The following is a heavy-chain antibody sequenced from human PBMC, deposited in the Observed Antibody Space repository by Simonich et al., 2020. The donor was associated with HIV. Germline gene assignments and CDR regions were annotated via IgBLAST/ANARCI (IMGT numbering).Heavy chain of an antibody. CDR2: INHSGRT. J-gene: IGHJ4*02. V-gene: IGHV4-34*01. Sequence: QVQLQQWVAGLLKPSETLSLTCAVYGGSFSGYSWSWIRQPPGKGLEWIGEINHSGRTNYNPSLKSRVTISVDTSKTQFSLKLRSVTAADTAVYYCARGFYQRLYYFDYWGQGTLVTVSS. CDR3: ARGFYQRLYYFDY. CDR1: GGSFSGYS. D-gene: IGHD2-2*01.